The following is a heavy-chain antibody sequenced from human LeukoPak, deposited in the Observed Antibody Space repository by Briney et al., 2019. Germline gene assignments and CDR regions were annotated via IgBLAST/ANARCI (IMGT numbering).Heavy chain of an antibody. CDR1: GFTFSSYE. D-gene: IGHD2/OR15-2a*01. J-gene: IGHJ3*02. CDR3: ARAQPFSWKLDAFDI. CDR2: ISSSGSTI. Sequence: PRGSLRLSCAASGFTFSSYEMNWVRQAPGKGLEWVSYISSSGSTIYYADSVKGRSTISRDNAKNSLYLQMNSLRAEDTAVYYCARAQPFSWKLDAFDIWGQGTMVTVSS. V-gene: IGHV3-48*03.